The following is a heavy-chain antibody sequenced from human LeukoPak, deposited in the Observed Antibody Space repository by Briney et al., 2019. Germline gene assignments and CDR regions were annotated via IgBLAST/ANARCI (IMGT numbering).Heavy chain of an antibody. V-gene: IGHV4-39*07. D-gene: IGHD2-8*02. CDR3: ARAGAGYSMDV. Sequence: PSETLSLTCTVSGGSISSYYWGWIRQPPGKGLEWIGSIYYSGSTYYNPSLKSRVTISVDTSKNQFSLKLSSVTAADTAVYYCARAGAGYSMDVWGKGTTVTVSS. CDR2: IYYSGST. CDR1: GGSISSYY. J-gene: IGHJ6*03.